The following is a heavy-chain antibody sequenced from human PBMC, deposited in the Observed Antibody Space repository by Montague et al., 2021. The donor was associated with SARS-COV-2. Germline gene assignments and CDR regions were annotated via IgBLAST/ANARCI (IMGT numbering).Heavy chain of an antibody. CDR2: NNNSGSN. CDR3: ARGSGCSGGSCYSEWDPYYYYGMDV. Sequence: SETLSLTCVVSGDSISTDNWWTWVRQPPGKGQEWMGENNNSGSNNYNPSNKSRVTISVDTTKNQFSLKLSAVTAADTAVYYCARGSGCSGGSCYSEWDPYYYYGMDVWGQGTPVTVSS. V-gene: IGHV4-4*02. D-gene: IGHD2-15*01. CDR1: GDSISTDNW. J-gene: IGHJ6*02.